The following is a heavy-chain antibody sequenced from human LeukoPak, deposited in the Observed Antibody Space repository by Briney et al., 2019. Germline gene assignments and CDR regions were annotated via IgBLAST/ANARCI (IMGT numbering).Heavy chain of an antibody. CDR1: GFTFSSYV. CDR3: ARGSTSFYYPHFDY. D-gene: IGHD2-2*01. V-gene: IGHV3-23*01. J-gene: IGHJ4*02. Sequence: PGGSLRLSCVASGFTFSSYVMTWVRQAPGKGLEWVSSIRTSVGSTFYADSVKGRFTISRDNSKNTLYLQMNSLRAEDTAVYYCARGSTSFYYPHFDYWGRGALVTVSS. CDR2: IRTSVGST.